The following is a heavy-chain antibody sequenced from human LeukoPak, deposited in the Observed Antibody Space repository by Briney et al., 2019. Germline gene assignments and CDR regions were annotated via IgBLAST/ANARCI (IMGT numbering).Heavy chain of an antibody. D-gene: IGHD3-10*01. CDR1: GGSISSYY. CDR2: IYTSGSI. J-gene: IGHJ5*02. CDR3: ARDSGTTGEVKFDP. Sequence: SETLSLTCTVSGGSISSYYWSWIRQPAGKGLDWIGRIYTSGSITYNPSLKSRVSMSVDTSKNQFSLKLSSVTAADTAVYYCARDSGTTGEVKFDPWGQGTLVTVSS. V-gene: IGHV4-4*07.